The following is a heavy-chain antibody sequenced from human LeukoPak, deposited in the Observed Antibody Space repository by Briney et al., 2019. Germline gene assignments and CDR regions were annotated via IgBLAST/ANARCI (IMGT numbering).Heavy chain of an antibody. V-gene: IGHV3-23*01. CDR2: ISGSGDST. D-gene: IGHD3-22*01. CDR1: GLTFRTNP. J-gene: IGHJ5*01. CDR3: AKSLYYYDSTFDF. Sequence: GGPLSLPCTAPGLTFRTNPRSWVRKPPGKGLNGVSTISGSGDSTYYADSMKGRFTISRDNSRNTLYLEVNSLRAEDTAIYYCAKSLYYYDSTFDFWGQGTLVTVSS.